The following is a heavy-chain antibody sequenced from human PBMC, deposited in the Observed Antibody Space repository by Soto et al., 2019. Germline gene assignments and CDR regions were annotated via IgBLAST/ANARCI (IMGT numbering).Heavy chain of an antibody. CDR2: ISYDGSNK. V-gene: IGHV3-30*18. Sequence: GESLKISCAASGFTFSSYGMHWVRQAPGKGLEWVAVISYDGSNKYYADSVKGRFTISRDNSKNTLYLQMNSLRAEDTAVYYCAKDTYYDFWSGYYFDYWGQGTLVTVSS. D-gene: IGHD3-3*01. CDR1: GFTFSSYG. CDR3: AKDTYYDFWSGYYFDY. J-gene: IGHJ4*02.